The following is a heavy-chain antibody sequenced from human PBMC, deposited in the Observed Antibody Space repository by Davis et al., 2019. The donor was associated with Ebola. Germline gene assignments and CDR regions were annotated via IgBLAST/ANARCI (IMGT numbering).Heavy chain of an antibody. CDR3: VRDTSHQLPHWLYYFYGMDV. V-gene: IGHV3-74*01. Sequence: GESLKISCAASGFTFSSSAMSWVRQAPGKGLEWVARIKTDGSTTRYADSVKGRFTISRDNTKNTLYLQMNSLRGEDTAVYYCVRDTSHQLPHWLYYFYGMDVWGQGTTVTVSS. CDR2: IKTDGSTT. J-gene: IGHJ6*02. CDR1: GFTFSSSA. D-gene: IGHD2-2*01.